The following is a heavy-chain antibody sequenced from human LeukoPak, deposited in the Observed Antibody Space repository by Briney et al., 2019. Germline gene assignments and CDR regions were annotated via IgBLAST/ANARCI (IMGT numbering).Heavy chain of an antibody. D-gene: IGHD2-15*01. CDR1: GFTFSSYS. Sequence: GGSLRLSCAASGFTFSSYSMNWVRQAPGRGLEWVSYNSSSSSIYYADSVKGRFTISRDNAKNSLYLQMNSLRDEDTAVYYCAREYSPDIVVVVAAVVPFDIWGQGTMVTVSS. CDR2: NSSSSSI. V-gene: IGHV3-48*02. CDR3: AREYSPDIVVVVAAVVPFDI. J-gene: IGHJ3*02.